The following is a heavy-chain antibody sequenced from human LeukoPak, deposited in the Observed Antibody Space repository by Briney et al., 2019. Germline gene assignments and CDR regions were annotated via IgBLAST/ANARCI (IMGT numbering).Heavy chain of an antibody. CDR3: ARGSWELQTPVVSDY. CDR2: INPNSGGT. D-gene: IGHD1-26*01. CDR1: GYTFTGYY. V-gene: IGHV1-2*02. Sequence: ASVKVSCKASGYTFTGYYMHWVRQAPGQGLEWMGWINPNSGGTNYAQKFQGRVTMTRDTSISTAYMELSRLRSDDTAVYYCARGSWELQTPVVSDYWGQGTLVTVSS. J-gene: IGHJ4*02.